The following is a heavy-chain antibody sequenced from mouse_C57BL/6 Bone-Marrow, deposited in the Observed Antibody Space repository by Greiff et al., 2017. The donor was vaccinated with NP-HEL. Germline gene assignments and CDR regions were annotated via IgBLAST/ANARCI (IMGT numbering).Heavy chain of an antibody. CDR1: GFNIKDYY. V-gene: IGHV14-2*01. D-gene: IGHD2-2*01. Sequence: EVKLMESGAELVKPGASVKLSCTASGFNIKDYYMHWVKQRTEQGLEWIGRIDPEDGEPKYAPKFQGKATITAETSSNTAYLQLSSLTSEDTSVYYCARSGWLRDAMDYWGQGTSVTVSA. CDR2: IDPEDGEP. CDR3: ARSGWLRDAMDY. J-gene: IGHJ4*01.